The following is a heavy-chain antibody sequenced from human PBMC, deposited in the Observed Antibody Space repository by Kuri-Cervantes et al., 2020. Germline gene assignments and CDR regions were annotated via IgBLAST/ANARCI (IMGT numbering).Heavy chain of an antibody. Sequence: SETLSLTCAVYGGSFSGYHWSWIRQPPGKGLEWIGEINHSGSTNYNPPLKSRVTISVDTSKNQFSLKLSSVTAADTAVYYCASGLLVWTLPSPRMHRSTYYYNYRGHGTLVTVSS. CDR1: GGSFSGYH. D-gene: IGHD3-22*01. J-gene: IGHJ4*03. V-gene: IGHV4-34*01. CDR3: ASGLLVWTLPSPRMHRSTYYYNY. CDR2: INHSGST.